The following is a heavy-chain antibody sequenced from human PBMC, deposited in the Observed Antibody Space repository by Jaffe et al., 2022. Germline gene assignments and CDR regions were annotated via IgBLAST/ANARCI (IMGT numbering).Heavy chain of an antibody. D-gene: IGHD3-10*01. V-gene: IGHV4-4*02. CDR1: GGSISSSNW. CDR3: ARDSPAGGTMVQGVVKGGDYFDY. J-gene: IGHJ4*02. CDR2: IYHSGST. Sequence: QVQLQESGPGLVKPSGTLSLTCAVSGGSISSSNWWSWVRQPPGKGLEWIGEIYHSGSTNYNPSLKSRVTISVDKSKNQFSLKLSSVTAADTAVYYCARDSPAGGTMVQGVVKGGDYFDYWGQGTLVTVSS.